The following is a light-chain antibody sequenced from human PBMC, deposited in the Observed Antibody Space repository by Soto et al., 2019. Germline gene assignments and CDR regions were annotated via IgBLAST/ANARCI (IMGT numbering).Light chain of an antibody. V-gene: IGKV3-20*01. CDR3: QQYGRSPFT. CDR2: GAS. CDR1: QSASSNN. J-gene: IGKJ3*01. Sequence: EIVLTQSPGTLSLSPGERATLSCRASQSASSNNLAWYQQRPGQAPRVVIYGASTRATGIPERFSGSGSGTDFTLTISRLEPEDFAVYYCQQYGRSPFTFGPGTKVDIK.